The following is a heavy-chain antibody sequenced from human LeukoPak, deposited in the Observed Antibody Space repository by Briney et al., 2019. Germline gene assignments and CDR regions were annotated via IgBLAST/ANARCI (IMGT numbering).Heavy chain of an antibody. Sequence: PSETLSLTCAVYGGSFSGYYWSWLRQPPGKGLEGIGEINHSGSTNYNPSLKSRVTISVDTSKNQFSLKLSSVTAADTAVYYCASLIYGSGRISDVFDIWGQGTMVTVSS. V-gene: IGHV4-34*01. CDR1: GGSFSGYY. D-gene: IGHD3-10*01. CDR2: INHSGST. CDR3: ASLIYGSGRISDVFDI. J-gene: IGHJ3*02.